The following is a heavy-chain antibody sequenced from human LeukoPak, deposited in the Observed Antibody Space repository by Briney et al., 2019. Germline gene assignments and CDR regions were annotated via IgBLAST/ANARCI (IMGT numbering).Heavy chain of an antibody. J-gene: IGHJ6*03. CDR1: GFTFSSYW. CDR3: ARTTGPEEVEWLFENKNYYYYMDV. Sequence: GGSLRLSCAASGFTFSSYWMSWVRQAPGKGLEWVANIKQDGSEKYYVDSVKGRFTISRDNAKNSLYLQMNSLRAEDTAVYYCARTTGPEEVEWLFENKNYYYYMDVWGKGTTVTVSS. D-gene: IGHD3-3*01. V-gene: IGHV3-7*01. CDR2: IKQDGSEK.